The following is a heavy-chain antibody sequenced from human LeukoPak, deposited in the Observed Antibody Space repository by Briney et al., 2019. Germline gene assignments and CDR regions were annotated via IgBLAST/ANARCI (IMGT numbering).Heavy chain of an antibody. CDR1: GFTFSSYA. D-gene: IGHD2-2*01. CDR3: ARGPSGYQLLPFDY. V-gene: IGHV3-30-3*01. Sequence: GGSLRLSCAASGFTFSSYAMHWVRQAPGKGLEWVAVISYDASNKYYADSVKGRFTISRDNSKNTLYLQMDSLRVEDTAVYYCARGPSGYQLLPFDYWGQGTLVIVSS. J-gene: IGHJ4*02. CDR2: ISYDASNK.